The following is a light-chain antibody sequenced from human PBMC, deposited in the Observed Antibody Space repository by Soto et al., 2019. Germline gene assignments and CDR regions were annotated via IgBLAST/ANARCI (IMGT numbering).Light chain of an antibody. CDR1: QSLLHSNGYNY. J-gene: IGKJ5*01. Sequence: DIVMTQSPLSLPVTPGEPASISCRSSQSLLHSNGYNYLDWYLQKPGQSPQLLIYLGSNRASGDPDRFSGSGSGTDCTLKISRVEAEDVGVYYCMQALQTPITFCQGTRLEMK. V-gene: IGKV2-28*01. CDR3: MQALQTPIT. CDR2: LGS.